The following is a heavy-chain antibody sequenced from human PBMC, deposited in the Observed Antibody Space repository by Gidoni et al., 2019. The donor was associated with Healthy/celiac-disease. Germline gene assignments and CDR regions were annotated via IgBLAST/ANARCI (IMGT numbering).Heavy chain of an antibody. V-gene: IGHV3-33*01. CDR1: GFTFSSYG. J-gene: IGHJ6*02. CDR2: IWYDGSNK. CDR3: ASWYYYDSSGYGWGDYYGMDV. Sequence: QVQLVESGGGVVQPGRSLRLSCAASGFTFSSYGMHWVRQAPGKGLEWVAVIWYDGSNKYYADSVKGRFTISRDNSKNTLYLQMNSLRAEDTAVYYCASWYYYDSSGYGWGDYYGMDVWGQGTTVTVSS. D-gene: IGHD3-22*01.